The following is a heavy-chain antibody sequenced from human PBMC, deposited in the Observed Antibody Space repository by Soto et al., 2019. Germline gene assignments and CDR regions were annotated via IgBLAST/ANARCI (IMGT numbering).Heavy chain of an antibody. CDR2: ISGYNGNT. Sequence: SVQVSCKASCYTFTSYGISWVRQAPGQGLEWMGWISGYNGNTNYAQILQGRVTMTTDTSTSTAYMELSSLRSEDTAVYYCARGLVVPAPFDPWGQGTLVTVSS. D-gene: IGHD2-2*01. CDR3: ARGLVVPAPFDP. J-gene: IGHJ5*02. CDR1: CYTFTSYG. V-gene: IGHV1-18*01.